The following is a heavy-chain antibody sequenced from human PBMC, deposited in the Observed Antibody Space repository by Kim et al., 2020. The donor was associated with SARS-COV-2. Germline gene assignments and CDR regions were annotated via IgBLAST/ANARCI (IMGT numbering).Heavy chain of an antibody. Sequence: GGSLRLSCAASGFTFSSYGMHWVRQAPGKGLEWVAVISYDGSNKYYADSVKGRFTISRDNSKNTLYLQMNSLRAEDTAVYYCAKSRVGYCSGGSCYDGMDVWGQGATVTVSS. CDR1: GFTFSSYG. CDR2: ISYDGSNK. CDR3: AKSRVGYCSGGSCYDGMDV. D-gene: IGHD2-15*01. J-gene: IGHJ6*02. V-gene: IGHV3-30*18.